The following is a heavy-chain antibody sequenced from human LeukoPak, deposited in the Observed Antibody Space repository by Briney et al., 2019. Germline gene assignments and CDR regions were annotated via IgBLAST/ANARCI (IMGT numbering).Heavy chain of an antibody. CDR1: VYSFISYY. CDR2: IYPRHGSE. CDR3: ARVFTPGRFDY. V-gene: IGHV1-46*01. J-gene: IGHJ4*02. Sequence: ATVKVSCKASVYSFISYYMHGVRQAPGQGLEGMGIIYPRHGSESYTQKFQGKVTMTSDTSTRTVYMDVSSLRSEDTAVYYCARVFTPGRFDYWGQGTLVTVSS.